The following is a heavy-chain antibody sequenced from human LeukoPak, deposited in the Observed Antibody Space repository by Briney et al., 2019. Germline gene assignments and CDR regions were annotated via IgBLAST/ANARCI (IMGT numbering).Heavy chain of an antibody. D-gene: IGHD6-19*01. J-gene: IGHJ1*01. CDR3: ARGGESIAVALEYFQH. Sequence: GGSLRLSCAASGFTFSSYAMSWVRQAPGKGLEWVSAISGSGGSTYYADSVKGRFTISRDNSKNTLYLQMNSLRAEDTAVYYCARGGESIAVALEYFQHWGQGTLVTVSS. V-gene: IGHV3-23*01. CDR2: ISGSGGST. CDR1: GFTFSSYA.